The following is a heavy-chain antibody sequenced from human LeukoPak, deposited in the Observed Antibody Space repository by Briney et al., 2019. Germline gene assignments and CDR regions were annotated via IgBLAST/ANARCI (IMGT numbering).Heavy chain of an antibody. J-gene: IGHJ5*02. D-gene: IGHD1-1*01. V-gene: IGHV4-34*01. CDR3: ARHIYITTWMVGFDP. CDR2: INHSGGT. Sequence: SETLSLTCAVYGASFSTYYWSWIRQPPGKRLERIGEINHSGGTNYNPSLKSRVTISVDTSKNQFSLKLSSVTATDTAVYYCARHIYITTWMVGFDPWGQGTLVTVSS. CDR1: GASFSTYY.